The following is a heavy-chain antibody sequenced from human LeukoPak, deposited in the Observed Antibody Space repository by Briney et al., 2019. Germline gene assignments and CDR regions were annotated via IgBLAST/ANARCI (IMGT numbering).Heavy chain of an antibody. Sequence: SETLSLTCTVSGGSISSYYWSWIRQPPGKGLEWIGYIYYSGSTNYNPSLKSRVTISVDTSKNQFSLKLSSVTAADTAVYYCARRSIAAAGTQFDYWGQGTLVAVSS. D-gene: IGHD6-13*01. CDR1: GGSISSYY. J-gene: IGHJ4*02. V-gene: IGHV4-59*01. CDR3: ARRSIAAAGTQFDY. CDR2: IYYSGST.